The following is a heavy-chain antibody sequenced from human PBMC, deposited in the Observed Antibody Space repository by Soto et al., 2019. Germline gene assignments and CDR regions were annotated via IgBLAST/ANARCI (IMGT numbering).Heavy chain of an antibody. V-gene: IGHV3-33*01. CDR2: IWYDGSNK. CDR3: ARDGYGDYAEHGMDV. D-gene: IGHD4-17*01. CDR1: GFTFNNYG. Sequence: GGSLRLSCAASGFTFNNYGMHWVRQAPGKGLEWVAVIWYDGSNKYYADSVKGRFTISRDNSKNTLYLQMNSLRAEDTAVYYCARDGYGDYAEHGMDVWGQGTTVTVSS. J-gene: IGHJ6*02.